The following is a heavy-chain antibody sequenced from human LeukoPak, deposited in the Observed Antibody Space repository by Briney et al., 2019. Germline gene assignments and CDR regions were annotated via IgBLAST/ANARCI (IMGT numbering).Heavy chain of an antibody. V-gene: IGHV1-2*02. Sequence: GASVKVSCKASGYTFTGYYMHWVRQAPGQGLEWMGWINPNSGGTNYAQKFQGRVTMTRDTSISTAYMELSRLRSDDTAVYYCARDPTYYDILTGYYMDYYYYYMDVWGKGTTVTVSS. CDR1: GYTFTGYY. CDR2: INPNSGGT. D-gene: IGHD3-9*01. CDR3: ARDPTYYDILTGYYMDYYYYYMDV. J-gene: IGHJ6*03.